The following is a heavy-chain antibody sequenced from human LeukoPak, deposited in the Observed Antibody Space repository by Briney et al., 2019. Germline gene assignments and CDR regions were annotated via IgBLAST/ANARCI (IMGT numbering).Heavy chain of an antibody. CDR2: FSGSGGST. CDR1: GFTFSTYA. CDR3: AKDLGMQVWFPF. Sequence: AGGSLRLSCAASGFTFSTYAMSWVRQAPGKGLEWVSSFSGSGGSTYYADSVKGRFTISRDNSKNTLYLQMNSLRAEDTAVYYCAKDLGMQVWFPFWGQGTLVTVSS. J-gene: IGHJ4*02. D-gene: IGHD5-18*01. V-gene: IGHV3-23*01.